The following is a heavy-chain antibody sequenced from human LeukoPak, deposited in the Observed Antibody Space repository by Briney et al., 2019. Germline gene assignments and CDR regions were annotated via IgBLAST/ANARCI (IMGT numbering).Heavy chain of an antibody. CDR1: GFTFSSYA. D-gene: IGHD3-10*01. Sequence: PGGSLRLSCAASGFTFSSYAMSCVRQAPGKGLEWVSAISGSGGSTYYADSVKGRFTISRHNSKNTLYLQMNSLRAEDTAVYYCAKDYSGSLFNYYYYYMDVWGKGTTVTVSS. CDR3: AKDYSGSLFNYYYYYMDV. J-gene: IGHJ6*03. CDR2: ISGSGGST. V-gene: IGHV3-23*01.